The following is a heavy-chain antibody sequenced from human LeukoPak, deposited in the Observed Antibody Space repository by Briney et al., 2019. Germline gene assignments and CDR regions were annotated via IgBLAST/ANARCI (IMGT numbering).Heavy chain of an antibody. Sequence: PGGSLRLSCAASGFTFSGSAMHWVRQASGKWLEWVGRIRSKANSYATAYAASVKGRFTISRDDSKNTAYLQMNSLKTEDTAVYYCTRAMTTVTTEDYWGQGTLVTVSS. CDR2: IRSKANSYAT. CDR3: TRAMTTVTTEDY. D-gene: IGHD4-17*01. J-gene: IGHJ4*02. CDR1: GFTFSGSA. V-gene: IGHV3-73*01.